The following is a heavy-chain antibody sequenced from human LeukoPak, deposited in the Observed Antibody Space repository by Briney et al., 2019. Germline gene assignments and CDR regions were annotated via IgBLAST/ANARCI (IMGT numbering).Heavy chain of an antibody. Sequence: GGALRLSCAASGFTFSSDAMSWVRQAPGKGLEGVSPISGSGGSTYEADPVKGRFTISRDNSKTTLYLQMNSLRAEDTAIYYCAKGEDCTNGVCYTIDYWGQGTLVTVSS. J-gene: IGHJ4*02. CDR2: ISGSGGST. V-gene: IGHV3-23*01. D-gene: IGHD2-8*01. CDR1: GFTFSSDA. CDR3: AKGEDCTNGVCYTIDY.